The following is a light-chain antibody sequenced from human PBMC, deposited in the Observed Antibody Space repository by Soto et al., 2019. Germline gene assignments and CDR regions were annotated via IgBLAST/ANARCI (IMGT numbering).Light chain of an antibody. CDR3: QQYHSPPQT. CDR2: WAS. Sequence: DIVMTQSPDSLAVSLGERATINCKSSQSVLYSPNNKNYLAWYQQKPGQPPKLLVYWASTRESGVPDRFSGSGSGTDFTLPINSLQAEDVAVYYCQQYHSPPQTFGQRTKVEIK. V-gene: IGKV4-1*01. J-gene: IGKJ1*01. CDR1: QSVLYSPNNKNY.